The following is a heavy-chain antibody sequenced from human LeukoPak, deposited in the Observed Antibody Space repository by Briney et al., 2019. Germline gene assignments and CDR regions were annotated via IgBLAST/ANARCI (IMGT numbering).Heavy chain of an antibody. CDR3: ARRDGSGRPLDY. V-gene: IGHV4-59*08. J-gene: IGHJ4*02. D-gene: IGHD3-10*01. CDR2: IFYSGST. CDR1: GGSIRSYY. Sequence: KPSETLSLTCTVSGGSIRSYYWSWIRQPPGKGLEWIGYIFYSGSTNYNPSLKSRVTISVDMSKNQFSLKLNSVTAADTAVYYCARRDGSGRPLDYWGQGTLVTVDS.